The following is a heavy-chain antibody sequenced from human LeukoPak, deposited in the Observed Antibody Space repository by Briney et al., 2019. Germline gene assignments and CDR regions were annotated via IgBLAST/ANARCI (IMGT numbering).Heavy chain of an antibody. D-gene: IGHD6-19*01. CDR1: GGSISSYY. J-gene: IGHJ4*02. CDR2: IYTSGST. CDR3: ARAGARQWPFDD. V-gene: IGHV4-4*07. Sequence: SETLSLTCTVSGGSISSYYWSWIRQPAGKGLEWIGCIYTSGSTNYNPSLKSRVTISVDKSKNQFSLKLSSVTPAETAVYYCARAGARQWPFDDWGQGTLVTVSS.